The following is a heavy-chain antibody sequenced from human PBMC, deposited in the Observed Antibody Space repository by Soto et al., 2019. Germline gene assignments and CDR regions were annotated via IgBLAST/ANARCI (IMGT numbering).Heavy chain of an antibody. CDR2: IWYDGSNK. CDR1: GFTFSSYG. J-gene: IGHJ6*02. Sequence: QVQLVESGGGVVQPGRSLRLSCAASGFTFSSYGMDWVRQAPGDGLEWVAVIWYDGSNKYYADSVKGRFTISRDNSKNTLYLQMNSLRAEDTAVYYCARDGDIVVVVAATGHYYGMDVWGQGTTVTVSS. V-gene: IGHV3-33*01. CDR3: ARDGDIVVVVAATGHYYGMDV. D-gene: IGHD2-15*01.